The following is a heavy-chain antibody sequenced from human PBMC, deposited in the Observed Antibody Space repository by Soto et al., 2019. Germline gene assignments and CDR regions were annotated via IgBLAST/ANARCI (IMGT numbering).Heavy chain of an antibody. CDR1: GYTFSSYA. CDR3: ARGAVDDGNSLLSVDY. CDR2: ISAYRGNT. D-gene: IGHD3-22*01. J-gene: IGHJ4*02. Sequence: QVQLVQSGAEVKKPGASVQVSCKASGYTFSSYAISWVRQAPGHGLEWMGWISAYRGNTNYAQKFQGRVTMATDTSTSTAYMELRSLRSDDTAVYYCARGAVDDGNSLLSVDYWGQGTLVTVSS. V-gene: IGHV1-18*01.